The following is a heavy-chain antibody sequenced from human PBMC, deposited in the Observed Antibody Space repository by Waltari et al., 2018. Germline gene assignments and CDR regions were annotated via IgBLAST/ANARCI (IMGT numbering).Heavy chain of an antibody. Sequence: QVQLVQSGAEVKKPGSSVKVSCKASGGTFSSYAISWVRQAPGQGLEWMGGIIPILGIANYAQKFQGRVTITADESTSTAYMELSNLRSEDTAVYYCARGIAAADFALDYWGQGTLVTVSS. CDR1: GGTFSSYA. CDR2: IIPILGIA. V-gene: IGHV1-69*04. CDR3: ARGIAAADFALDY. J-gene: IGHJ4*02. D-gene: IGHD6-13*01.